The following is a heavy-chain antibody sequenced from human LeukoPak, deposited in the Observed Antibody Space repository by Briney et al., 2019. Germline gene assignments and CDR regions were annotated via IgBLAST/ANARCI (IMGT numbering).Heavy chain of an antibody. CDR1: GFTFSNSA. CDR3: ARVGCRITSCYNLDL. V-gene: IGHV3-64*02. J-gene: IGHJ4*02. CDR2: ISSNGGST. Sequence: PGGSLRLSCAASGFTFSNSAFHWVRQAPGKGLEYVSAISSNGGSTYYADSVRGRFTVSRDNSKNTLYLQVGSLRAEDTAVYYCARVGCRITSCYNLDLWGQGTLVTVSS. D-gene: IGHD2-2*02.